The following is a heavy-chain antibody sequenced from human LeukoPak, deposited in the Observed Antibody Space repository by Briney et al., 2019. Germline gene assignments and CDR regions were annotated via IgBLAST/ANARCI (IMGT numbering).Heavy chain of an antibody. V-gene: IGHV1-8*01. CDR2: MNPNSGNT. D-gene: IGHD6-19*01. CDR3: ATHSSGWLVDAFDI. J-gene: IGHJ3*02. CDR1: GYTFTSYD. Sequence: ASVKVSCKASGYTFTSYDINWVRQATGQGLEWMGWMNPNSGNTGYAQKFQGRVTMTRNTSISTAYMELSSLRSEDTAVYYCATHSSGWLVDAFDIWGQGTMVTVSS.